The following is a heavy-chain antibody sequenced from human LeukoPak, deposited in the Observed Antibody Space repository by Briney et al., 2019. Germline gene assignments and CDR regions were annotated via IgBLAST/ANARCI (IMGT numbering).Heavy chain of an antibody. CDR1: GYNFTTYW. Sequence: HGESLKISCTGSGYNFTTYWIGGVRQMPGKGLECMGIIYPGDSDTRYSPSFQGQVTISADKSISTAYLQWSSLKASDTAMYYCARQRYGCNSVDYWGQGTLVTVSS. D-gene: IGHD5-24*01. CDR3: ARQRYGCNSVDY. J-gene: IGHJ4*02. CDR2: IYPGDSDT. V-gene: IGHV5-51*01.